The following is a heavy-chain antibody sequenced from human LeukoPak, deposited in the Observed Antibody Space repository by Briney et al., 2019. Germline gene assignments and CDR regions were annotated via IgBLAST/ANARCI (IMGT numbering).Heavy chain of an antibody. CDR2: IYTSGST. CDR3: ARFRYCSSTSCPGNWFDP. J-gene: IGHJ5*02. CDR1: GGSISSYY. V-gene: IGHV4-4*07. D-gene: IGHD2-2*01. Sequence: SETLSLTCTVSGGSISSYYWSWIRQPAGKGLEWIGRIYTSGSTNYNTSLKSRVTMSVDTSKNQFSLKLSSVTAADTAVYYCARFRYCSSTSCPGNWFDPWGQGTLVTVSS.